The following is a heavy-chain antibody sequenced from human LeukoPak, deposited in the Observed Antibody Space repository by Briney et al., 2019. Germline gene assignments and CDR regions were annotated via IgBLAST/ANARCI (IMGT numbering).Heavy chain of an antibody. J-gene: IGHJ4*02. Sequence: GASVKVSCKASGYTFTSYGISWVRQAPGQGLEWMGWISAYNGNTNYAQNLQGRVTMTTGTSTSTAYMELRSLRSDDTAVYYCARDRAAAGTVSIVAYWGQGTLVTVSS. CDR2: ISAYNGNT. CDR1: GYTFTSYG. V-gene: IGHV1-18*04. CDR3: ARDRAAAGTVSIVAY. D-gene: IGHD6-13*01.